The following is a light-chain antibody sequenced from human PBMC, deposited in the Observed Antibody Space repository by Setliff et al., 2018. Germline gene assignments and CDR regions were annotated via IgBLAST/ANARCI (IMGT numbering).Light chain of an antibody. Sequence: QSALTQPRSVSWSPGQSVTISCTGTSSDVGGYNYVSWYQQHPGKAPKVMIYDVSKRPSGVPDRFSGSESGNTASLTISGLQAEDEAEYYCCSYAGSYTYVFGTGTKVTVL. V-gene: IGLV2-11*01. CDR2: DVS. CDR1: SSDVGGYNY. CDR3: CSYAGSYTYV. J-gene: IGLJ1*01.